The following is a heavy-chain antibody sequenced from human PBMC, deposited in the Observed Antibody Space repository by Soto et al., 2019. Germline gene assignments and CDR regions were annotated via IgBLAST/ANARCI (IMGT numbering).Heavy chain of an antibody. CDR2: ISGSGGST. D-gene: IGHD1-1*01. Sequence: EVQLLESGGGLVQPGGSLRLSCAASGFTFSSYAMSWVRQAPGKGLEWVSAISGSGGSTYNDYSVKGRFTISRDNSKNALYMQMNFLTADDTAVYYCAKERPDSKALTHCYCGLWGPGTLVTVSP. V-gene: IGHV3-23*01. CDR1: GFTFSSYA. CDR3: AKERPDSKALTHCYCGL. J-gene: IGHJ2*01.